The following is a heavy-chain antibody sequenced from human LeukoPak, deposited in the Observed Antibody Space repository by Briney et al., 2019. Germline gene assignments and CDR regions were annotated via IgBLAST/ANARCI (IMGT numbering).Heavy chain of an antibody. CDR2: ISGSGGST. D-gene: IGHD3-9*01. V-gene: IGHV3-23*01. CDR1: GFTFSSYA. CDR3: ATHHYDILTGYYRFDY. Sequence: GGSLRLSCAASGFTFSSYAMSWVRQAPGKGLEWVSAISGSGGSTYYADSVRGRFTISRDNSKNTLYLQMNSLRAEDTAVYYCATHHYDILTGYYRFDYWGQGTLVTVSS. J-gene: IGHJ4*02.